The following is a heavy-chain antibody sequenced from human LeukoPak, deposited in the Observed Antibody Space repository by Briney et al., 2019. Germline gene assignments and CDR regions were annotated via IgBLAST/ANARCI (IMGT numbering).Heavy chain of an antibody. J-gene: IGHJ4*02. CDR2: INVGSGDT. D-gene: IGHD3-10*01. Sequence: GAPVRVSCKASGHTSTTFLMEWLRQAPGQRLEWMGWINVGSGDTMYSQKFQDRVTLTRDTPANTVYMEVSSLRSEDTAVYYCAILADAWFGDFDYWGQGTLVTVSS. CDR3: AILADAWFGDFDY. CDR1: GHTSTTFL. V-gene: IGHV1-3*01.